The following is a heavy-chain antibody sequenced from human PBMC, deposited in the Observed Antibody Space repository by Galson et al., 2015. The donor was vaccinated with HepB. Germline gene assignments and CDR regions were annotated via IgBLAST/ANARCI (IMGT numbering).Heavy chain of an antibody. CDR3: AKDQGIGGGFNY. CDR1: GFTFSVYG. J-gene: IGHJ4*02. Sequence: SLRLSCAASGFTFSVYGMHWVRQAPGKGLEWVAFISYDGSYKNYADSVKGRFTISRDNSKNTLYLQMNSLRAEDTAVYYCAKDQGIGGGFNYWGQGTLVTVSS. V-gene: IGHV3-30*18. CDR2: ISYDGSYK. D-gene: IGHD3-10*01.